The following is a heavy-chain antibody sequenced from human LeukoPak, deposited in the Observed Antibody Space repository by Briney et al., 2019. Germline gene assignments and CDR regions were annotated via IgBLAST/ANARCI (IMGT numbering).Heavy chain of an antibody. CDR1: GYTFTNFY. CDR3: ARDLASSGYYWD. V-gene: IGHV1-46*01. J-gene: IGHJ4*02. D-gene: IGHD3-22*01. CDR2: INPSGGST. Sequence: ASVKVSCKESGYTFTNFYMHWVRQAPGQGLEWMGIINPSGGSTSYAQKFQGRVTMTRDTSTSTVYMELSSLRSEDTAVYYCARDLASSGYYWDWGQGTLVTVSS.